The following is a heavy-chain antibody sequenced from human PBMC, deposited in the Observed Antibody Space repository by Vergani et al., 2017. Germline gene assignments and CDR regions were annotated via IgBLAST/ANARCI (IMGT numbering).Heavy chain of an antibody. V-gene: IGHV3-23*04. CDR3: AKGADYDILTGYGVGAFDI. CDR2: ISGSGGST. CDR1: GFTFSSYA. J-gene: IGHJ3*02. D-gene: IGHD3-9*01. Sequence: EVQLVESGGGLVQPGGSLRLSCAASGFTFSSYAMSWVRQAPGKGLEWVSAISGSGGSTYYADSVKGRFTISRDNSKNTLYLQMNSLRAEDTAVDYCAKGADYDILTGYGVGAFDIWGQGTTVTVSS.